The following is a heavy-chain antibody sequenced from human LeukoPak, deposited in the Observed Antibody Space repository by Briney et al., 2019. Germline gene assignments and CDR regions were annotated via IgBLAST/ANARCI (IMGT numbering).Heavy chain of an antibody. D-gene: IGHD2-15*01. J-gene: IGHJ4*02. V-gene: IGHV4-59*01. Sequence: SETLSLTCTVSGGSISSYYWNWIRQPPGEGLEWIGYIYYSGSTYYNPSLKSRVTISVDTSKNQFSLKLSSVTAADTAVYYCARELWVVGAYFDYWGRGTLVTVSS. CDR1: GGSISSYY. CDR2: IYYSGST. CDR3: ARELWVVGAYFDY.